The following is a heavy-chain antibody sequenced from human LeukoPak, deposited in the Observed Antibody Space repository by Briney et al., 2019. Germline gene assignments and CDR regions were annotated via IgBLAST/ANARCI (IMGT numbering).Heavy chain of an antibody. CDR2: IKQDGSEK. D-gene: IGHD2-15*01. Sequence: GGSLRLSCAASGFTFSSYWMSWVRQAPGKGLEWVANIKQDGSEKYYVDSVKGRFTISRDNAKNSLYLQMNSLRAEDTAVYYCAKVGRDIVVVVAATQDYYYMDVWGKGTTVTVSS. V-gene: IGHV3-7*03. J-gene: IGHJ6*03. CDR3: AKVGRDIVVVVAATQDYYYMDV. CDR1: GFTFSSYW.